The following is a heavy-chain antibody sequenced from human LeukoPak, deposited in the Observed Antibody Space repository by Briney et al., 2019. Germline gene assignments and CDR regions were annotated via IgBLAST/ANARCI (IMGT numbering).Heavy chain of an antibody. CDR3: ARAAGPHTAMVL. D-gene: IGHD5-18*01. CDR1: GFTYSDYY. CDR2: ISSSSSYT. V-gene: IGHV3-11*06. J-gene: IGHJ4*02. Sequence: PGRSLRLSRAASGFTYSDYYMSWIRQAPWKGLEWVSYISSSSSYTNYADSVKDRFTISRDNAKNSLYLQMNSLRAEDTAVYYCARAAGPHTAMVLWGQGTLVTVSS.